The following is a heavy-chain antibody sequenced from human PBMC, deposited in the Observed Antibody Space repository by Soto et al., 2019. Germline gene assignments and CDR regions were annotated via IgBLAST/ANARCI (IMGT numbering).Heavy chain of an antibody. Sequence: SSVKFSCRASGGDCSSCAFSWVRQDPGQGLEWMGGIIPIFGTANYAQKFQGRVTITADESTSTAYMELSSLRSEDTAVYYCARDPGYSYDDAFDIWGQGTRVTVSS. CDR3: ARDPGYSYDDAFDI. J-gene: IGHJ3*02. V-gene: IGHV1-69*13. D-gene: IGHD5-18*01. CDR1: GGDCSSCA. CDR2: IIPIFGTA.